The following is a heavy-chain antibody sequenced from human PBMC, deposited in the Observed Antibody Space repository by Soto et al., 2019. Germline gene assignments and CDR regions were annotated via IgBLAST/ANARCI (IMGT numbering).Heavy chain of an antibody. D-gene: IGHD6-19*01. CDR3: AAVSRYDASSEGFDP. CDR2: VDPEDGET. Sequence: AASVKVSCKGSGYPLTELSMHWVRQAPGKGREWMAGVDPEDGETVYAQKFQGRVTLTKDTSTDTAYMELSRLRSEDKAVYYCAAVSRYDASSEGFDPWGQGTLVTVSS. J-gene: IGHJ5*02. CDR1: GYPLTELS. V-gene: IGHV1-24*01.